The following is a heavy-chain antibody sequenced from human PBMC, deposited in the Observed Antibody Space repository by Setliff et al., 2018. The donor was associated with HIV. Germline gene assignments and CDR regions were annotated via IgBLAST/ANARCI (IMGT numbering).Heavy chain of an antibody. Sequence: GGSLRLSCAASGFTFSSYGMHWVRQAPGKGLEWVAFIRYDGSNKYYADSVRGRFTISRDNSKSTLYLQMNSLRAEDTAVYYCAKATYYYDSSGYSQSGIFGYWGQGTLVTVSS. CDR2: IRYDGSNK. CDR1: GFTFSSYG. J-gene: IGHJ4*02. CDR3: AKATYYYDSSGYSQSGIFGY. V-gene: IGHV3-30*02. D-gene: IGHD3-22*01.